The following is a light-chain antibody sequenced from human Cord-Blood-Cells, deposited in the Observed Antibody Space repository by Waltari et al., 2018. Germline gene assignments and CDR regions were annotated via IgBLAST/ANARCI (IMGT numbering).Light chain of an antibody. J-gene: IGKJ5*01. CDR3: QQSYSTPRT. CDR1: QSISSY. CDR2: AAS. V-gene: IGKV1-39*01. Sequence: DIQMTQSPSSLSASVGDRVTITCRASQSISSYLNWYQQKPGKAPKLLIYAASSLQSGVPSRFNGSGSRTDFTLTISSLQPEDFATYYCQQSYSTPRTFGQGTRLEIK.